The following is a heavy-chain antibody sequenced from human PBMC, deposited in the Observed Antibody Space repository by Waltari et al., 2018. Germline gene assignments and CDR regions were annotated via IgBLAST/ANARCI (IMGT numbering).Heavy chain of an antibody. Sequence: QVQLVQSGAEVKKPGSSVKVSCKASGGTFSSYAISWVRQAPGQGLEWMGGIIPIFGTANYAQKFQGRVSITADESTGTAYMELSSLRSEDTAVYYCARGGIVVVPAAILGWFDPWGQGTLVTVSS. V-gene: IGHV1-69*01. CDR1: GGTFSSYA. D-gene: IGHD2-2*02. CDR3: ARGGIVVVPAAILGWFDP. J-gene: IGHJ5*02. CDR2: IIPIFGTA.